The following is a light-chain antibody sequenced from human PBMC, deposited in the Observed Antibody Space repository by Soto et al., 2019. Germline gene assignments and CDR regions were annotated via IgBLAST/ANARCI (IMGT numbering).Light chain of an antibody. CDR2: EVT. Sequence: QSVLTQPPSASGSPGQSVTISCTGTSSDVGAYNSVSWYQQHPGKAPKVLIYEVTQRPSGVPDRFSGSKSGNTASLTVSGLRPEDEADYYCSSYAGSNNLLYVFGTGTKVTVL. CDR1: SSDVGAYNS. CDR3: SSYAGSNNLLYV. V-gene: IGLV2-8*01. J-gene: IGLJ1*01.